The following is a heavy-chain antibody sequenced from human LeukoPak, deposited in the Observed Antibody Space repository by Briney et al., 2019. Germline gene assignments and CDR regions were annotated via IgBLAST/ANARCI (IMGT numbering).Heavy chain of an antibody. CDR3: ARDRRGSYYDY. Sequence: SETLSRTCTVSGGSISSGSYYWSWIRQPAGKGLEWIGRIYTSGSTNYNPSLKSRVTISVDTSKNQFSLKLSSVTAADTAVYYCARDRRGSYYDYWGQGTLVTVSS. D-gene: IGHD1-26*01. CDR1: GGSISSGSYY. V-gene: IGHV4-61*02. CDR2: IYTSGST. J-gene: IGHJ4*02.